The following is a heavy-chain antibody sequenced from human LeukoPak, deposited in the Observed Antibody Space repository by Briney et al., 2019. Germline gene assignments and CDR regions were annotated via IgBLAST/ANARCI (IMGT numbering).Heavy chain of an antibody. CDR1: GGSISSSSYF. V-gene: IGHV4-39*01. CDR2: IYYSGST. CDR3: ARLVRFTMVRGAHFDY. Sequence: SETLSLTCTVSGGSISSSSYFWGWIRQPPGKGLVWIGSIYYSGSTYYNPSLKNRVTISVDTSKNQFSLKLSSVTAADTAVYYCARLVRFTMVRGAHFDYWGQGTLVTASS. D-gene: IGHD3-10*01. J-gene: IGHJ4*02.